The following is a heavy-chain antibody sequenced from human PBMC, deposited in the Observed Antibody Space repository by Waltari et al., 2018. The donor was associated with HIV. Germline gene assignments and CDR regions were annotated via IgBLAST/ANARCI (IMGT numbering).Heavy chain of an antibody. D-gene: IGHD2-2*01. CDR3: ARRPVPAASYYGMDV. V-gene: IGHV3-74*01. CDR2: INSDGSST. Sequence: EAQLVESGGGLVQPGGSLRLSCAASGFPFSNYWMHWVRQAPGKGQVWVSRINSDGSSTGYADSVKGRFTISRDNAKNTLYLQMNSLGVDDTAVYYCARRPVPAASYYGMDVWGQGTTVTVSS. CDR1: GFPFSNYW. J-gene: IGHJ6*02.